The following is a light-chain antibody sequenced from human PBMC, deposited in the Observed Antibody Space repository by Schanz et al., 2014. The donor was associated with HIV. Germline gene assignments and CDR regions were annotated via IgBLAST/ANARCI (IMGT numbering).Light chain of an antibody. Sequence: QSVLAQPLSVSGAPGQRVTISCTGSTSNLGTGYDVHWYQLLPGTAPKLLIFGYSNRPSGVPDRFSGSKSDSSASLTITGLQPEDEADYYCAAWDGSLSVVFGGGTKITVL. CDR1: TSNLGTGYD. J-gene: IGLJ2*01. CDR2: GYS. V-gene: IGLV1-40*01. CDR3: AAWDGSLSVV.